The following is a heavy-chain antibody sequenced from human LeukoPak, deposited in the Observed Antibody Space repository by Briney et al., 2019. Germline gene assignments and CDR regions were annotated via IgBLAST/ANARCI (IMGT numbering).Heavy chain of an antibody. D-gene: IGHD2-15*01. Sequence: GGSLRLSCAASGFTFSSYSMNWVRQAPGKGLEWVSSISSSSSYIYYADSVKGRFTISRDNAKNSLYLQMNCLRAEDTAVYYCARARRDCSGGTCFSYYFDNWGQGTLVTVSP. J-gene: IGHJ4*02. CDR2: ISSSSSYI. CDR1: GFTFSSYS. CDR3: ARARRDCSGGTCFSYYFDN. V-gene: IGHV3-21*01.